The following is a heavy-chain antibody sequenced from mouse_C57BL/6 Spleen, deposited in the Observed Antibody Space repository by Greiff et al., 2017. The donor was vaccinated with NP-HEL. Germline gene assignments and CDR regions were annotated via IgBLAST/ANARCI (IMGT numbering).Heavy chain of an antibody. CDR2: IYPRSGNT. Sequence: VQLQESGAELARPGASVKLSCKASGYTFTSYGISWVKQRTGQGLEWIGEIYPRSGNTYYNEKFKGKATLTADKSSSTAYMELRSLTSEDSVVYFCLEYGSSYDYWGQGTTLTVSS. CDR1: GYTFTSYG. D-gene: IGHD1-1*01. CDR3: LEYGSSYDY. V-gene: IGHV1-81*01. J-gene: IGHJ2*01.